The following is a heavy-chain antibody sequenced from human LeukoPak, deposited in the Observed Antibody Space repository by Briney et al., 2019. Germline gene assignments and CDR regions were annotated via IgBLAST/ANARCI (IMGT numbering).Heavy chain of an antibody. Sequence: GGSLRLSCAASGFIFSDYYMEWVRQAPGKGLVWVGRIRNKANSHTTEYAASVKGRFTFSRDDSKNSLYLQMNSLEIEDTAIYYCARARTGSIRFFDYWGQGTLVTVSS. J-gene: IGHJ4*02. CDR1: GFIFSDYY. CDR2: IRNKANSHTT. D-gene: IGHD3-16*01. CDR3: ARARTGSIRFFDY. V-gene: IGHV3-72*01.